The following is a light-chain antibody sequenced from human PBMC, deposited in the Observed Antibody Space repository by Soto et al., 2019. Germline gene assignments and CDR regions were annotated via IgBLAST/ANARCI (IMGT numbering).Light chain of an antibody. CDR1: QGIRNE. V-gene: IGKV1-6*01. CDR2: AAS. CDR3: LQDYIYPLT. Sequence: AIQMTQSPSSLSASVGDRVTITCRASQGIRNELAWYQQKPGKAPDLLIYAASSLQSGVPSRFSGSGSGTDFTLTISSLQPEDFATYYCLQDYIYPLTFGGGTKVEIK. J-gene: IGKJ4*01.